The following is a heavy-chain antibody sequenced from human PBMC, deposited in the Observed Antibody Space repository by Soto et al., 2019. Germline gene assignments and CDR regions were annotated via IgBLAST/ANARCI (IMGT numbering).Heavy chain of an antibody. CDR1: GFTFSTSC. Sequence: EVQLVESGGGLVQPGGSLRLSCAASGFTFSTSCMHWVRQAPGKGLVWVSSISTDASSTSYADPVKGRFTISRDNAKNTLYLQMNSVRAEDTAVYYCARLPNKSPQNWGQGTLVIVSP. J-gene: IGHJ1*01. CDR2: ISTDASST. V-gene: IGHV3-74*01. CDR3: ARLPNKSPQN.